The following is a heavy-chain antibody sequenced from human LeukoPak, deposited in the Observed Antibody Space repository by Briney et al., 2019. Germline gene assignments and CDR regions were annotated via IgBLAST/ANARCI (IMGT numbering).Heavy chain of an antibody. V-gene: IGHV1-8*01. Sequence: ASVKVSCKASGYTFRSHDINWVRQATGQGLGWMGWVSPKTGRTGYAQKFQGRVYMSTNASLSTAYMELSSLRSDDTAVYFCARESERNDGWFDPWGQGTLVTVSS. CDR2: VSPKTGRT. D-gene: IGHD1-1*01. CDR3: ARESERNDGWFDP. J-gene: IGHJ5*02. CDR1: GYTFRSHD.